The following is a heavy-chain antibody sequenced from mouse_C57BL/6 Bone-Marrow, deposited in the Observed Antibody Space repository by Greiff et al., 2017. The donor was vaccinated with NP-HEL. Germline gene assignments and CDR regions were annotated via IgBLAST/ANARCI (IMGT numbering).Heavy chain of an antibody. J-gene: IGHJ3*01. CDR3: ARGGIYYDYAWFAY. V-gene: IGHV1-54*01. CDR2: INPGSGGT. CDR1: GYAFTNYL. Sequence: VQLQQSGAELVRPGTSVKVSCKASGYAFTNYLIEWVKQRPGQGLEWIGVINPGSGGTNYNEKCKGKATLTADKSSSTAYMQLSSLTSEDSAVYFCARGGIYYDYAWFAYWGQGTLVTVSA. D-gene: IGHD2-4*01.